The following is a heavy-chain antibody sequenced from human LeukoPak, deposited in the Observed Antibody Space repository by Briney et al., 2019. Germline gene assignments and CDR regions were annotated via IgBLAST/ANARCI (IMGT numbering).Heavy chain of an antibody. D-gene: IGHD3-22*01. Sequence: GGSLRLSCAVSGFIDSDNYISWVRQAQGKGLGGASVMYSGGTRDYADSVKGRFIISRDDSRNTLYLQMRDLRAADTAVYYCAGSRGYHFLNNWGQGTLVAVSS. V-gene: IGHV3-53*01. CDR2: MYSGGTR. CDR1: GFIDSDNY. J-gene: IGHJ4*02. CDR3: AGSRGYHFLNN.